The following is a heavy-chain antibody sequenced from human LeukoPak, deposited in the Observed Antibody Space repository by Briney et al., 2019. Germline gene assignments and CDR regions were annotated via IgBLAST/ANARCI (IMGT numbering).Heavy chain of an antibody. J-gene: IGHJ4*02. CDR1: GFTFSTYA. Sequence: GGSLTLSCAASGFTFSTYAMSWVRQAPGKGLEWVSGISASGGTTYYADSVKGRFTISRDNSKNTLYLQMNSLRAEDTAVYYCAKSIPAIRGEIDYWGQGTLVTVSS. D-gene: IGHD3-10*01. V-gene: IGHV3-23*01. CDR2: ISASGGTT. CDR3: AKSIPAIRGEIDY.